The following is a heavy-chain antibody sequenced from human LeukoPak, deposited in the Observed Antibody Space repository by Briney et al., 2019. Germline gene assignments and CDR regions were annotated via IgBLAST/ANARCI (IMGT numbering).Heavy chain of an antibody. CDR2: IYYSGST. CDR3: ARAIGANYYYMDV. J-gene: IGHJ6*03. V-gene: IGHV4-59*01. D-gene: IGHD1-26*01. CDR1: GGSISSYY. Sequence: PSETLSLTCTVSGGSISSYYWSWIRQPPGKGLEWIGYIYYSGSTNYNPSLKSRVTISVDTSKNQFSLKLSSVTAADTAVYYCARAIGANYYYMDVWGKGTTVTVSS.